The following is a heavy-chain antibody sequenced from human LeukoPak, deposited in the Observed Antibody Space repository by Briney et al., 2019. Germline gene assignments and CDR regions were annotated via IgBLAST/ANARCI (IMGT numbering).Heavy chain of an antibody. CDR1: GFTLGDHA. V-gene: IGHV3-49*04. Sequence: PGRSLRLSCRGYGFTLGDHAMSWVRQAPGKGLEWVGFIRSKAYRGTTEYAASVKGRFTISRDDSTSIAYLQMNSLRIEDTAVYFCARGPIQLWIHNAMDVWGQGTTVTVSS. CDR3: ARGPIQLWIHNAMDV. J-gene: IGHJ6*02. D-gene: IGHD5-18*01. CDR2: IRSKAYRGTT.